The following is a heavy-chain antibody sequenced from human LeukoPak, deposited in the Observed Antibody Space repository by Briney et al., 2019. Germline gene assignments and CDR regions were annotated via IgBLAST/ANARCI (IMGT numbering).Heavy chain of an antibody. V-gene: IGHV1-2*06. CDR1: GYTFTWYY. CDR2: INFNSGAT. Sequence: ASVKVSCKASGYTFTWYYMQWVGQAPGQGKEWMVRINFNSGATNYAQKFQGRLTMTTDTSISTVYMELSRLRSDDTAVYSCARDLEYSSSLMDVWGKGTTVTVSS. CDR3: ARDLEYSSSLMDV. J-gene: IGHJ6*04. D-gene: IGHD6-6*01.